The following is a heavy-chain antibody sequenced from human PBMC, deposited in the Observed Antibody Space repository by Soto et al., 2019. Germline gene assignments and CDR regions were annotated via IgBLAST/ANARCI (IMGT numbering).Heavy chain of an antibody. J-gene: IGHJ6*03. V-gene: IGHV3-23*01. D-gene: IGHD3-10*01. CDR3: AKGPPSASGYYYMDV. CDR1: GFTFSEYS. CDR2: IGGDGGSP. Sequence: GGSLILSCAAYGFTFSEYSMSWVRQAPGKGLEWVSVIGGDGGSPNYADSVKGRFTVSRDNSKSTLYLQMDSLRAEDTAVYYCAKGPPSASGYYYMDVWGKGTTVTVS.